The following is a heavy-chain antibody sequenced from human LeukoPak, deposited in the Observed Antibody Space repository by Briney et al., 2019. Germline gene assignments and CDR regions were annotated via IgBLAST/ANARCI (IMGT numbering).Heavy chain of an antibody. J-gene: IGHJ4*02. Sequence: GGSLRLSCAASGFTFSRHWMSWVRQAPGKGLEWVANIKQDGSEKYYVDPVKGRFTISRDNAKNSLYLHMGSLRAEDTAVYYCARGWWDLGEIPFWGQGTL. D-gene: IGHD1-26*01. CDR3: ARGWWDLGEIPF. V-gene: IGHV3-7*01. CDR2: IKQDGSEK. CDR1: GFTFSRHW.